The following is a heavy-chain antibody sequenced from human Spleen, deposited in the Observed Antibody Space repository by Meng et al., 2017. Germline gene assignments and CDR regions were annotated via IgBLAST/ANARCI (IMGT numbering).Heavy chain of an antibody. D-gene: IGHD2-2*01. CDR1: GFTFTTYW. CDR3: ARDSYAWYRRTYHFDY. CDR2: IKQDGSEK. Sequence: GGSLRLSCAASGFTFTTYWMTWVRQAPGKGLEWVANIKQDGSEKYHVDSVKGRFTISRDNAKNSLYLQMNSLRAEDTAVYYCARDSYAWYRRTYHFDYWGQGARVT. J-gene: IGHJ4*02. V-gene: IGHV3-7*01.